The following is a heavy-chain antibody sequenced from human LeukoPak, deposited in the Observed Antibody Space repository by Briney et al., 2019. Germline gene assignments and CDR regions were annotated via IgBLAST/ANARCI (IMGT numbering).Heavy chain of an antibody. J-gene: IGHJ4*02. CDR2: ISYTGTT. V-gene: IGHV4-61*01. CDR1: AGSVSNGNYY. CDR3: ARSQNSYGSGDY. D-gene: IGHD3-10*01. Sequence: SETLSLTCTVSAGSVSNGNYYWSWLRQPPGKALEWIGYISYTGTTYYIPSLEGRVTISVDTSKNQFSVKLNSVTAADRAVYYCARSQNSYGSGDYWSPGTLVTVSS.